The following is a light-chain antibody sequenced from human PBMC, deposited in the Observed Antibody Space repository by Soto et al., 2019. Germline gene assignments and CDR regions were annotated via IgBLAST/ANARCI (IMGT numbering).Light chain of an antibody. J-gene: IGKJ4*01. CDR2: AAS. CDR3: QQSYSTRLT. V-gene: IGKV1-39*01. CDR1: QSISSY. Sequence: DIQMTQSPSSLSASVGDRVTITCRASQSISSYLNWYQQKPGKAPKLLIYAASSLQSGVPSRFSGSGSGTDFTLTISSPQPEDFATYYCQQSYSTRLTFGGGTKGDIK.